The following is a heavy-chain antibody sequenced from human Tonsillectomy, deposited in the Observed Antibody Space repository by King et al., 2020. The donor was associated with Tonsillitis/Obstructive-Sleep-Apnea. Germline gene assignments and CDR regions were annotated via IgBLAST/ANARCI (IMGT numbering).Heavy chain of an antibody. CDR2: IYSGGST. CDR1: GFTVSSNY. Sequence: DVQLVESGGGLIQPGGSLRLSCAASGFTVSSNYMSWVRQAPGKGLEWVSVIYSGGSTYYADSVKGRFTISRDNSKNTLYLQMNSLRAEDTAVYYCARKYYDILTGYYEGDYFDYWGQGTLVTVSS. D-gene: IGHD3-9*01. CDR3: ARKYYDILTGYYEGDYFDY. V-gene: IGHV3-53*01. J-gene: IGHJ4*02.